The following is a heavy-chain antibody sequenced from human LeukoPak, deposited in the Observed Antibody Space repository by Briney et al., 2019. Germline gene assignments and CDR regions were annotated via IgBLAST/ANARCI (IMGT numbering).Heavy chain of an antibody. Sequence: ASVKVSCKASGGTFSSYAISWVRQATGQGLEWMGWMNPNSGNTGYAQKFQGRVTMTRNTSISTAYMELSSLRSEDTAVYYCARGHDYGDYLLYYYYYYYMDVWGKGTTVTVSS. CDR1: GGTFSSYA. J-gene: IGHJ6*03. CDR2: MNPNSGNT. V-gene: IGHV1-8*02. D-gene: IGHD4-17*01. CDR3: ARGHDYGDYLLYYYYYYYMDV.